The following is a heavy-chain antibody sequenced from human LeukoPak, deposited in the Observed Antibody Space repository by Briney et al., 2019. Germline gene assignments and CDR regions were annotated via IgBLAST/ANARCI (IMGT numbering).Heavy chain of an antibody. CDR2: ISHTFDI. CDR3: ARSSGSYRPFDS. D-gene: IGHD3-22*01. CDR1: GFTFSSFE. J-gene: IGHJ4*02. Sequence: GGSLRLSCAASGFTFSSFEVDWVRQAPGKGLEWISHISHTFDIKYADSVKGRFTISRDNAKNSQYLQMTSLRAQDTGIYYCARSSGSYRPFDSWGQGTLVIVSS. V-gene: IGHV3-48*03.